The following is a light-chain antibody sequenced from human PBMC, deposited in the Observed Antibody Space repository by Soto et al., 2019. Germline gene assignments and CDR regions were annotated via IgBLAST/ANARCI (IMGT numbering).Light chain of an antibody. CDR2: GAS. CDR3: QQYGSSQYT. CDR1: QSVSSSY. V-gene: IGKV3-20*01. Sequence: EIVLTQSPGTLSLSPGERATLSCRASQSVSSSYLAWYQQKPGQAPRLLIYGASSRATGIPDRFSGSGWGTDFTLIISRLEPEDFAVYYCQQYGSSQYTFGQGTKLEIK. J-gene: IGKJ2*01.